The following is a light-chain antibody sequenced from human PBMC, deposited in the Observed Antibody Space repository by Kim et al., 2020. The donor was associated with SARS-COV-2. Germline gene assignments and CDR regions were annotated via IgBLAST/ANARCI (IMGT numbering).Light chain of an antibody. CDR2: GSS. V-gene: IGKV3-15*01. CDR1: QSVSSY. J-gene: IGKJ1*01. Sequence: GSPGARPACSCSDSQSVSSYVSWHQKTPGHAPRLFFCGSSSRATIIPAIFSGSGSGSEFTLTISSLHSEYVAFYYCQHYNNWPLTFGQGTKLDIK. CDR3: QHYNNWPLT.